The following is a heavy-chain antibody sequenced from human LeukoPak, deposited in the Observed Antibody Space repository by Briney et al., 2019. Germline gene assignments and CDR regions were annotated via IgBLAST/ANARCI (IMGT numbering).Heavy chain of an antibody. CDR3: ARGTTSWGSGSYSYYYYYMDV. D-gene: IGHD3-10*01. CDR1: GYTFTGYY. Sequence: ASVKVSCKASGYTFTGYYMHWVRQAPGQGLEWMGWINPNSGGTNYAQKFQGRVTMTRNTSISTAYMELSSLRSEDTAVYYCARGTTSWGSGSYSYYYYYMDVWGKGTTVTISS. V-gene: IGHV1-2*02. CDR2: INPNSGGT. J-gene: IGHJ6*03.